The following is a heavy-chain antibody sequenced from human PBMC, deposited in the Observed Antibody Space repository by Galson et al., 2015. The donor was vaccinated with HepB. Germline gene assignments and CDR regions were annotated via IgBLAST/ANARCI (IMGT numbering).Heavy chain of an antibody. CDR2: INPNSGGT. D-gene: IGHD1-14*01. CDR1: GYTFPAYY. V-gene: IGHV1-2*06. J-gene: IGHJ6*02. CDR3: ARAGTTWGLFSYYGLDV. Sequence: SVKVSCKASGYTFPAYYVHWVRQAPGQGLEWMGRINPNSGGTNFAQKFQDRVTMTRDKSINTAYLELSRLRTDDTAVCYCARAGTTWGLFSYYGLDVWGQGTTLTVSS.